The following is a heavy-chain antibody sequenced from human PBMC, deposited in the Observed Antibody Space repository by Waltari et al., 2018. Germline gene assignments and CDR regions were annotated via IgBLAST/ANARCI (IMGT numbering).Heavy chain of an antibody. CDR1: EFIFSNYD. Sequence: EVQLVESGGGLVKPGGSLRLSCAAAEFIFSNYDMNWVRQAPGKGLEWVSSISRGSSYVYYADSVKGRFSISRDNAKNSLYLQMNSLRAEDTAVYYCARAHGAAARLDFDYWGQGTLVTVSS. CDR3: ARAHGAAARLDFDY. D-gene: IGHD6-25*01. CDR2: ISRGSSYV. V-gene: IGHV3-21*02. J-gene: IGHJ4*02.